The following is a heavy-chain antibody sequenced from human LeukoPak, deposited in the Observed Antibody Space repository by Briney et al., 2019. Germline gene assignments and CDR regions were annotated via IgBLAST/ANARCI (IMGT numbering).Heavy chain of an antibody. CDR3: ASQGAYGSGTPKTPIDY. J-gene: IGHJ4*02. CDR2: ISSSSSYI. Sequence: PGGSLRLSCAASGFTFNRNAISWVRQAPGKGLEWVSSISSSSSYIYYADSVKGRFTISRDNAENSLYLQMNSLRAEDTAVYYCASQGAYGSGTPKTPIDYWGQGILVTVSS. D-gene: IGHD3-10*01. CDR1: GFTFNRNA. V-gene: IGHV3-21*01.